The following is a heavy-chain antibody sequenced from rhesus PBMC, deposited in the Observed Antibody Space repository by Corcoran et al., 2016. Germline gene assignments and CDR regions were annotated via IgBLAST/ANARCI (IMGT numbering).Heavy chain of an antibody. CDR3: ARPGTDGFDV. CDR2: MYGSGGSA. CDR1: GGSIRSRNW. V-gene: IGHV4-93*02. J-gene: IGHJ5-1*01. Sequence: QVQLQESGPAVVKPSETLSLTCAVSGGSIRSRNWWSWIRQSPGKGLEWCGGMYGSGGSAQYNPSLNRRVTMALDTSKRQFSRKRSALTAAGAAVYYGARPGTDGFDVWGPGVLVTVSS. D-gene: IGHD1-1*01.